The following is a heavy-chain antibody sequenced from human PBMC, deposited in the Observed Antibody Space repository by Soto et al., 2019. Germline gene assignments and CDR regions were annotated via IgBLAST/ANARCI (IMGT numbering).Heavy chain of an antibody. D-gene: IGHD3-16*02. CDR3: ARGEVIGWFDP. Sequence: PSETLSLTCTVSGGSISSYYWSWIRQPPGKGLEWIGYIYYSGSTNYNPSLKSRVTISVDTSKNQFSLKLSSVTAADTAVYYCARGEVIGWFDPWGQGTLVTVSS. CDR1: GGSISSYY. J-gene: IGHJ5*02. V-gene: IGHV4-59*01. CDR2: IYYSGST.